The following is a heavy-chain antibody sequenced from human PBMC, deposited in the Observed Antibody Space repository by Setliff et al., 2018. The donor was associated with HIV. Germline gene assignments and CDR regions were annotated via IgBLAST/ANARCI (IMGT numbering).Heavy chain of an antibody. J-gene: IGHJ5*01. CDR3: VRHVWSDDFLVPGWFDS. V-gene: IGHV4-39*01. D-gene: IGHD3-3*01. CDR2: VYYSGIT. CDR1: GGSIIDSRYF. Sequence: LSLTCTVSGGSIIDSRYFWGWIRQPPGKGLEWIGSVYYSGITYYSSSLKSRVTVSVDTSRIQFSLKLTSVTAADAAVYKCVRHVWSDDFLVPGWFDSWSQGTLVTVSS.